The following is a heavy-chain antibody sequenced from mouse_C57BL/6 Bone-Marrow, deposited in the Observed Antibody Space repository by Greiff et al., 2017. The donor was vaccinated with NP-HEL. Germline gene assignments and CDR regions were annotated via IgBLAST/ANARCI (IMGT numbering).Heavy chain of an antibody. CDR1: GYTFTSYW. Sequence: VQLQQPGAELVKPGASVKLSCKASGYTFTSYWMHWVKQRPGQGLEWIGMIHPNSGSTNYNEKFKSKATLTVDKSSSTAYMQLSSLTSGDSAVYYCARAGDSSLFDHWGQGTTLTVSS. CDR2: IHPNSGST. D-gene: IGHD1-1*01. J-gene: IGHJ2*01. CDR3: ARAGDSSLFDH. V-gene: IGHV1-64*01.